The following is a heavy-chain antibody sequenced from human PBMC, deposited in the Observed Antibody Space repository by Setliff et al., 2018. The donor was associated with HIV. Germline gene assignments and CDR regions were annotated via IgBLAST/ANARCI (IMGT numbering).Heavy chain of an antibody. CDR2: IIPILGTA. V-gene: IGHV1-69*13. Sequence: SVKVSCKASGGTFRSYAIAWVRQAPGQGLEWMGGIIPILGTANYAQKFQGRVTITADESTSTAYMELSSLRSEDTAVYYCAREAFCSSTSCHFQGGDHWGQGTLVTVSS. J-gene: IGHJ4*02. D-gene: IGHD2-2*01. CDR3: AREAFCSSTSCHFQGGDH. CDR1: GGTFRSYA.